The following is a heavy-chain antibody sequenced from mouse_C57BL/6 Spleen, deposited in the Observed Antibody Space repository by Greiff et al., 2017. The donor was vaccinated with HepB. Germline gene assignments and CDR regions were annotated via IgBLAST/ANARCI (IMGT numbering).Heavy chain of an antibody. CDR2: INPSIGGT. CDR3: ARATMITTYYFDY. CDR1: GYTFTSYW. Sequence: QVQLQQPGTELVKPGASVKLSCKASGYTFTSYWMHWVKQRPGQGLEWIGNINPSIGGTNYNEKFKSKATLTVDKSSSTAYMQLSSLTSEDSAVYYCARATMITTYYFDYWGQGTTLTVSS. D-gene: IGHD2-4*01. V-gene: IGHV1-53*01. J-gene: IGHJ2*01.